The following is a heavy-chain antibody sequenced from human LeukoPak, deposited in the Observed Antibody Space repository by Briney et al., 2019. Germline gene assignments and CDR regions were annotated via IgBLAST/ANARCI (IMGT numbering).Heavy chain of an antibody. D-gene: IGHD6-13*01. CDR3: AREGIAAAGTYYYYGMDV. V-gene: IGHV3-21*01. J-gene: IGHJ6*04. CDR1: GFTFSSYS. Sequence: AGGSLRLSCAASGFTFSSYSMNWVRQAPGKGLECVSSISSSSSYIYYADSVKGRFTISRDNAKNSLYLQMNSLRAEDTAVYYCAREGIAAAGTYYYYGMDVWGKGTTVTVSS. CDR2: ISSSSSYI.